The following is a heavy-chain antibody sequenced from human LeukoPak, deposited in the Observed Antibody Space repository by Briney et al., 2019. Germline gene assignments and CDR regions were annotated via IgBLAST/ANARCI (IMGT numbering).Heavy chain of an antibody. CDR3: ARSPRGGTKTYFDY. Sequence: SETLSLTCTVSGGPISNYYWSWIRQPPGKGLEWIGYIYYSGSTNYNPSLKSRVTISVDTSKNQFSLRLSSVTAANTAVYYCARSPRGGTKTYFDYWGQGTLVTVSP. CDR1: GGPISNYY. D-gene: IGHD1-14*01. V-gene: IGHV4-59*01. J-gene: IGHJ4*02. CDR2: IYYSGST.